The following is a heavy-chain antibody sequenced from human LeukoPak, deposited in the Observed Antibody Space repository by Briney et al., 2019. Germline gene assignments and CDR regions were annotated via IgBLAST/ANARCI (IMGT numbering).Heavy chain of an antibody. CDR2: NSGST. Sequence: KPSETLSLTCTVSGGSISSSSYYWDWIRQPPGKGLEWIGSNSGSTYYNPSLKSRVTISVDTSKNQFSLKLSSVTAADTAVYYCASEIGYCSGGSCYHYFDYWGQGTLVTVSS. J-gene: IGHJ4*02. V-gene: IGHV4-39*07. CDR1: GGSISSSSYY. D-gene: IGHD2-15*01. CDR3: ASEIGYCSGGSCYHYFDY.